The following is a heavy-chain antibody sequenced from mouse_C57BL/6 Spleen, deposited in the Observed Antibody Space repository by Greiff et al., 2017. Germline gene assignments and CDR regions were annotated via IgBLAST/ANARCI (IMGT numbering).Heavy chain of an antibody. CDR3: ATGDDGYLAWFAY. V-gene: IGHV1-54*01. D-gene: IGHD2-3*01. Sequence: VQLQESGAELVRPGTSVKVSCKASGYAFTNYLIEWVKQRPGQGLEWIGVINPGSGGTNYNEKFKGKATLTADKSSSTAYMQLSSLTSEDSAVYFGATGDDGYLAWFAYWGQGTLVTVSA. CDR1: GYAFTNYL. CDR2: INPGSGGT. J-gene: IGHJ3*01.